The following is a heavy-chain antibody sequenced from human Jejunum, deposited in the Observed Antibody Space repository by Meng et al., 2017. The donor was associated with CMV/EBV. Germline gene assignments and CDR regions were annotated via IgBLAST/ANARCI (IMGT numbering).Heavy chain of an antibody. J-gene: IGHJ3*02. Sequence: GFNLRTYNMTWVRQAPGKGLEWVSSISTSSTDIYYADSVKGRFTIFRDNARNALYLQMNSLRAEDTAVYYCVRDGYRIVRPDAFDIWGQGTVVTVSS. CDR1: GFNLRTYN. V-gene: IGHV3-21*01. CDR2: ISTSSTDI. CDR3: VRDGYRIVRPDAFDI. D-gene: IGHD2/OR15-2a*01.